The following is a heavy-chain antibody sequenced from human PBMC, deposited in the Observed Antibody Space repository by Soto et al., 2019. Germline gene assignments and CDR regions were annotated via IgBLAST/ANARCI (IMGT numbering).Heavy chain of an antibody. CDR1: GGSISSSNW. J-gene: IGHJ4*02. V-gene: IGHV4-4*02. CDR3: ARVDYYGSGSYPPLAVFDY. D-gene: IGHD3-10*01. CDR2: IYHSGST. Sequence: SETLSLTCAVSGGSISSSNWWSWVRQPPGKGLEWIGEIYHSGSTNYNPSLKSRVTISVDKSKNQFSLKLSSVTAADTAVYYCARVDYYGSGSYPPLAVFDYWGQGTLVTVSS.